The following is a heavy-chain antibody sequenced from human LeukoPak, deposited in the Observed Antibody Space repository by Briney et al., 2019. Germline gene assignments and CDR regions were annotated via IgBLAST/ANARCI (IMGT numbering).Heavy chain of an antibody. Sequence: PSETLSLTCTVSGGSISSYYWSWIRQPAGKGLEWIGRIYTSGSTNYNPSLKSRVTISVDTSKNQFSLKLSSVTAADTAVYYCARGNRYCSGGSCYPIAMDVWGKGTTVTISS. CDR2: IYTSGST. V-gene: IGHV4-4*07. CDR1: GGSISSYY. CDR3: ARGNRYCSGGSCYPIAMDV. D-gene: IGHD2-15*01. J-gene: IGHJ6*03.